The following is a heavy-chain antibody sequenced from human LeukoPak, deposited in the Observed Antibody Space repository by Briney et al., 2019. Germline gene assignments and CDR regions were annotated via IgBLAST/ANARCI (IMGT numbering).Heavy chain of an antibody. CDR1: GGSFSGYY. J-gene: IGHJ4*02. CDR3: ARTVLLLFGY. D-gene: IGHD3-10*01. CDR2: INHSGST. V-gene: IGHV4-34*01. Sequence: PSETLSLTCAVYGGSFSGYYWSWIRQPPGKGLEWIGEINHSGSTNYNPSLKSRVTISVDTSKNQFSLKLSSVTAADTAVYYCARTVLLLFGYWGQGTLVTVSS.